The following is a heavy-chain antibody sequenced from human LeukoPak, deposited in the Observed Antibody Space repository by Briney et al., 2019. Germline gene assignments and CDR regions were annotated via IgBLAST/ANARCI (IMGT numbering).Heavy chain of an antibody. CDR1: GDSVSSTSAA. CDR2: TYYRSKWFM. V-gene: IGHV6-1*01. Sequence: SQTLSLTCAISGDSVSSTSAAWNWIRQSPSRGLEWLGRTYYRSKWFMDYASSVKSRITINSDTSNNHFSLQLNSVTSEDTAIYYCARSGSGWNNWFDPWGQGTLVTVSS. J-gene: IGHJ5*02. CDR3: ARSGSGWNNWFDP. D-gene: IGHD6-19*01.